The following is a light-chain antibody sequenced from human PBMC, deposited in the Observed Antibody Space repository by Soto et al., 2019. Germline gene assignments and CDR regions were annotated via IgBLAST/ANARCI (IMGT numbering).Light chain of an antibody. Sequence: EIVLTQSPGTLSLSPGERATLSCRASQSVSSSYLASYQQKPGQAPRLLIYGASSRATGIPDRFSGSGSGTDFPVTNSRLEPEDLAVYYCQQYGSSPRLTFGGGTNVESK. J-gene: IGKJ4*01. CDR1: QSVSSSY. CDR3: QQYGSSPRLT. CDR2: GAS. V-gene: IGKV3-20*01.